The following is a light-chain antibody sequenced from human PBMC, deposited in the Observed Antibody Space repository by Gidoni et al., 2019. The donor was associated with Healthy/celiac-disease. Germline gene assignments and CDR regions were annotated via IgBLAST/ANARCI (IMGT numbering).Light chain of an antibody. CDR3: QQYNNWPPAIT. CDR1: QSVSSN. CDR2: GAS. Sequence: EIVMTQSPATLSVSPGERATLSCTASQSVSSNLAWYQQKPGQAPRPLIYGASTRATGIPARFSGSGSGTEFTLTISSLQSEDFAVYSCQQYNNWPPAITFGQGTRLEIK. J-gene: IGKJ5*01. V-gene: IGKV3-15*01.